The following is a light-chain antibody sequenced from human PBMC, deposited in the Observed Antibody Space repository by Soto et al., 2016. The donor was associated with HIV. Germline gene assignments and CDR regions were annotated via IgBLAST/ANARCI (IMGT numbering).Light chain of an antibody. CDR2: DDN. CDR1: NIGSKS. V-gene: IGLV3-21*03. Sequence: SYELTQPPSVSVAPGKTANITCGGNNIGSKSVHWYQQKPGQAPVLVVYDDNERPPGIPERFSGSNSGNTATLTISRVEAGDEADYYCQVWDSNTNHQFGGGTKLT. CDR3: QVWDSNTNHQ. J-gene: IGLJ2*01.